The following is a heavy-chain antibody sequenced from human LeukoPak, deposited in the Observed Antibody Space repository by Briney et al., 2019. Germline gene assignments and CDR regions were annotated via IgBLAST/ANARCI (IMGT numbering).Heavy chain of an antibody. D-gene: IGHD3-3*01. Sequence: PSETLSLTCALSGGSLSTYYWSWIRQPPGKGLEWIGYIYHSGKSSYNPSLKSRVTISVDTSKNQFSLRLSSVTAADTAVYYCARGSITVVPAFDTWGQGTMVTVSS. CDR3: ARGSITVVPAFDT. CDR1: GGSLSTYY. CDR2: IYHSGKS. J-gene: IGHJ3*02. V-gene: IGHV4-59*12.